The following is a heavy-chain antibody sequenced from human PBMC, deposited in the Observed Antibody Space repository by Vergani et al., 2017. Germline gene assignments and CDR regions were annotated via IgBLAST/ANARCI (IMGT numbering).Heavy chain of an antibody. V-gene: IGHV1-8*01. D-gene: IGHD6-6*01. CDR1: GYTFTSYD. Sequence: QVPLVQSGAEVKKPGASVKVSCKASGYTFTSYDINWVRQATGQGLEWMGWMNPNSGNTGYAQKFQGRVTMTRNTSISTAYMELSSLRSEDTAVYYCARRPKYSSSFYYYYYYMDVWGKGTTVTVSS. J-gene: IGHJ6*03. CDR2: MNPNSGNT. CDR3: ARRPKYSSSFYYYYYYMDV.